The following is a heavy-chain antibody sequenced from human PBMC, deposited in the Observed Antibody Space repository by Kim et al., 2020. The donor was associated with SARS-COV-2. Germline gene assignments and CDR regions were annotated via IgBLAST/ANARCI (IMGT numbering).Heavy chain of an antibody. CDR1: GGSISSYY. CDR2: IYTSGST. D-gene: IGHD3-22*01. CDR3: ARESDQYYYDSSGYLFDY. J-gene: IGHJ4*02. V-gene: IGHV4-4*07. Sequence: SETLSLTCTVSGGSISSYYWSWIRQPAGKGLEWIGRIYTSGSTNYNPSLKSRVTMSVDTSKNQFSLKLSSVTAADTAVYYCARESDQYYYDSSGYLFDYWGQGTLVTVSS.